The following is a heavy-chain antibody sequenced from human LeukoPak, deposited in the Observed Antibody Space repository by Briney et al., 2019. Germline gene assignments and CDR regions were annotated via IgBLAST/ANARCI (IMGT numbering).Heavy chain of an antibody. Sequence: PSETLSLTCTVSGGSFSIYYWSWIRQPAGKGLEWIGHIYTSGSTNYNPSLKSRVTMSVDTSKNQFSLHLSSVTAADTAVYYCARDYDVLTAYPPTQLFDPWGQGTLVTVSS. CDR2: IYTSGST. CDR3: ARDYDVLTAYPPTQLFDP. V-gene: IGHV4-4*07. D-gene: IGHD3-9*01. J-gene: IGHJ5*02. CDR1: GGSFSIYY.